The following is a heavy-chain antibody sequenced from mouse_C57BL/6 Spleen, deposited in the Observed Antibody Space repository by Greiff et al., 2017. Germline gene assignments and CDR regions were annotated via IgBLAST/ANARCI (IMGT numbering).Heavy chain of an antibody. Sequence: VQLVESGAELARPGASVKMSCKASGYTFTSYTMHWVKQRPGQGLEWIGYINPSSGYTKYNQKFKDKATLTADKSSSTAYMQLSSLTSEDSAVYYCARRGDYDYAMDYWGQGTSVTVSS. CDR3: ARRGDYDYAMDY. CDR2: INPSSGYT. J-gene: IGHJ4*01. V-gene: IGHV1-4*01. CDR1: GYTFTSYT. D-gene: IGHD2-4*01.